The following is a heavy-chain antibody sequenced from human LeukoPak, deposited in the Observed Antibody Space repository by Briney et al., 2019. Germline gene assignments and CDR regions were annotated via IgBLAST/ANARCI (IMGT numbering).Heavy chain of an antibody. J-gene: IGHJ4*02. CDR2: INPNSGGT. CDR3: AREPRYYYDSSGYYGSDY. D-gene: IGHD3-22*01. Sequence: EASVKVSRKASGYTFTGYYMHWVRQAPGRGLEWMGRINPNSGGTNYAQKFQGRVTMARDTSISTAYMELSRLRSDDTAVYYCAREPRYYYDSSGYYGSDYWGQGTLVTVSS. CDR1: GYTFTGYY. V-gene: IGHV1-2*06.